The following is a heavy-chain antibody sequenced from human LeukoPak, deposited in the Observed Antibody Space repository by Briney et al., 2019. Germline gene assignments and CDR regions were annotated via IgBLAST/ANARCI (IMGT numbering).Heavy chain of an antibody. CDR1: GFTFSDYY. Sequence: GGSLRLSCAASGFTFSDYYMSWIRQAPGRGLEWVSYISSSGSTIYYADSVKGRFTISRDNAKNSLYLQMNSLRAEDTAVYYCARERDANYYDSSGYYSIRDYWGQGTLVTVS. V-gene: IGHV3-11*04. D-gene: IGHD3-22*01. CDR3: ARERDANYYDSSGYYSIRDY. J-gene: IGHJ4*02. CDR2: ISSSGSTI.